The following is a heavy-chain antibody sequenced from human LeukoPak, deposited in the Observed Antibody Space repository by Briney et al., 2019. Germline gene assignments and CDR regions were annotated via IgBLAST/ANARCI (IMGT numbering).Heavy chain of an antibody. CDR3: VYGGSYYVA. CDR1: GFIFASYW. CDR2: IKEDGSEK. D-gene: IGHD1-26*01. V-gene: IGHV3-7*01. Sequence: GGSLRLSCAASGFIFASYWMTWVRQAPGKGLELVANIKEDGSEKYYVDSVKGRSTISRDNAKNSLYLQMNRLRAEDTALYYCVYGGSYYVAWGQGTLVTVSS. J-gene: IGHJ5*02.